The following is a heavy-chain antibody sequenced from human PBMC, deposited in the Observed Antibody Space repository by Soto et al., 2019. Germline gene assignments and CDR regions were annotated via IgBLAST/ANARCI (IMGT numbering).Heavy chain of an antibody. V-gene: IGHV3-30*18. CDR2: ISYDGSNK. CDR3: GKDGGSYREYYYLDY. CDR1: AFTSSSYP. Sequence: GGSLRLSCAASAFTSSSYPMHSVRQAPGKGLEWVAVISYDGSNKYYADSVKVRFTISRDNSKNTLYLQMNSLRAEDTAVYYFGKDGGSYREYYYLDYWGQGTLVTVSS. J-gene: IGHJ4*02. D-gene: IGHD1-26*01.